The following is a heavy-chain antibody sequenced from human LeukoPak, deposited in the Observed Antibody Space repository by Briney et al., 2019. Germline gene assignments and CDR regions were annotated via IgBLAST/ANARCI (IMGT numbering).Heavy chain of an antibody. V-gene: IGHV1-2*02. CDR1: GGTFSNYA. CDR2: INPNSGGT. CDR3: ASPLRVVVTFDAFDI. D-gene: IGHD3-22*01. Sequence: ASVKVSCKASGGTFSNYAISWVRQAPGQGLEWMGWINPNSGGTNYAQKFQGRVTMTRDTSISTAYMELSRLRSDDTAVYYCASPLRVVVTFDAFDIWGQGTMVTVSS. J-gene: IGHJ3*02.